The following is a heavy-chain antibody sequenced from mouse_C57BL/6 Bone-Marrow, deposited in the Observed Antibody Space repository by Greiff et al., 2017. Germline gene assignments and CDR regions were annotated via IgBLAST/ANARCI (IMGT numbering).Heavy chain of an antibody. V-gene: IGHV1-81*01. J-gene: IGHJ3*01. D-gene: IGHD3-2*02. Sequence: QVQLKQSGAELARPGASVKLSCKASGYTFTSYGISWVKQRTGQGLEWIGEIYPRSGNTYYNEKFKGKATLTADKSSSTAYMELRSLTSEDSAVYFCAREAQATEWFAYWGQGTLVTVSA. CDR2: IYPRSGNT. CDR1: GYTFTSYG. CDR3: AREAQATEWFAY.